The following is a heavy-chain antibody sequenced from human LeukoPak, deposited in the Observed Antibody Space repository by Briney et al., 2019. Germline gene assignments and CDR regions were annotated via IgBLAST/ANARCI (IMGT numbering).Heavy chain of an antibody. CDR3: AKTNGYYSD. Sequence: GGSLRLSCAASGFTFSSYGMDWVRQAPGKGLEWVSGISGSGGTIYYADSAKGRFTISRDNSKNSLSLQVSSLRAEDTAVYYCAKTNGYYSDWGQGTLVTVSS. V-gene: IGHV3-23*01. CDR2: ISGSGGTI. J-gene: IGHJ4*02. CDR1: GFTFSSYG. D-gene: IGHD3-22*01.